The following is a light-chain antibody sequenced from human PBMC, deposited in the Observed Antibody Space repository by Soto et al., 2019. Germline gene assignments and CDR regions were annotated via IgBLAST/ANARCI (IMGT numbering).Light chain of an antibody. CDR3: SSYAGSNNPYV. Sequence: QSALTQTPSASGSPGQSVTISCTGTSGDIGGYDYVSWYQQHPGKAPKLMIYEVTKRPLGVPDRFSGSKSGNTASLTVSGLQAEDEADYYCSSYAGSNNPYVFGTGTKLTVL. CDR1: SGDIGGYDY. J-gene: IGLJ1*01. CDR2: EVT. V-gene: IGLV2-8*01.